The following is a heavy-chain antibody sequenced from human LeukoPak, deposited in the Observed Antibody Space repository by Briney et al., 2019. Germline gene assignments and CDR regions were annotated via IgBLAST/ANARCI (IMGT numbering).Heavy chain of an antibody. CDR1: GGSISSTKW. CDR3: ARTTEGGYSYGYFYYYYMDV. J-gene: IGHJ6*03. D-gene: IGHD5-18*01. Sequence: SQTLSLTCAVSGGSISSTKWWSGVRQPPGKGLEWIGEIYHSGTTNYNPSLKSRVIILVDKSKNQFSLKLSSVTAADTAVYYCARTTEGGYSYGYFYYYYMDVWGKGTTVTISS. V-gene: IGHV4-4*02. CDR2: IYHSGTT.